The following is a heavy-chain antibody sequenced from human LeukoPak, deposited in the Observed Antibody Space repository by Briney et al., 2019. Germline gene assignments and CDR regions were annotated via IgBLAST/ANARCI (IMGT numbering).Heavy chain of an antibody. J-gene: IGHJ4*02. V-gene: IGHV3-9*03. CDR1: GFTFADYG. CDR2: ISWNSANI. CDR3: AKGGCSSITCYTNC. D-gene: IGHD2-2*02. Sequence: GGSLRLSCAASGFTFADYGMHWVRQAPGKGLEWVSSISWNSANIAYADSVKGRSTISRDNARNSLYLQMNSLRAEDMALYYCAKGGCSSITCYTNCWGQGTLVTVSS.